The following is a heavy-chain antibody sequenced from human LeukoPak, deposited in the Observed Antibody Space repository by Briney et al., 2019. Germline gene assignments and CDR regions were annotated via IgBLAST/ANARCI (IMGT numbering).Heavy chain of an antibody. CDR2: INXSXST. J-gene: IGHJ6*03. CDR1: GGSFSGYY. Sequence: PSETLSLTCAVYGGSFSGYYWXXXRQPPGKGXXXXGEINXSXSTNYNPSLKSXVTISVDTSKNQFSLKLSSATAADTAVYYCARIGITIFPNCMDVWGKGTTVTVSS. V-gene: IGHV4-34*01. CDR3: ARIGITIFPNCMDV. D-gene: IGHD3-9*01.